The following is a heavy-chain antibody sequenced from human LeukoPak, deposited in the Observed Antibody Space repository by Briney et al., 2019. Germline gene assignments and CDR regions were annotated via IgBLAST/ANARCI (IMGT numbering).Heavy chain of an antibody. CDR3: ARELWFGEPLDPFKS. D-gene: IGHD3-10*01. Sequence: ASVKVSCKASGYTFTGYYMHWVRQAPGQGLEWMGWINPNSGGTNYAQKFQGRVTMTRDTSISTAYMELSRLRSDDTAVYYCARELWFGEPLDPFKSWGKGTMVPVSS. J-gene: IGHJ3*02. CDR2: INPNSGGT. V-gene: IGHV1-2*02. CDR1: GYTFTGYY.